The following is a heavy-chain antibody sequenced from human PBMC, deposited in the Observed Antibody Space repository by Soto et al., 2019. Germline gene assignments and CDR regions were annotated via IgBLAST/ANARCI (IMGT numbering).Heavy chain of an antibody. Sequence: PSETLSLACAVYGWSFSGYYWSWIRQPPGKGLEWIGEINHSGSTNYNPSLKSRVTISVDTSKNQFSLKLSSVTAADTAVYYCAKWFGDDVDNWFDPWGQGTLVTVSS. CDR3: AKWFGDDVDNWFDP. CDR1: GWSFSGYY. V-gene: IGHV4-34*01. D-gene: IGHD3-10*01. CDR2: INHSGST. J-gene: IGHJ5*02.